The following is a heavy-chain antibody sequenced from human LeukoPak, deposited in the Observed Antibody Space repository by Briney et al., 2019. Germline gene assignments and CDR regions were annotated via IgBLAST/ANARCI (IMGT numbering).Heavy chain of an antibody. D-gene: IGHD3-16*01. J-gene: IGHJ4*02. V-gene: IGHV4-4*02. CDR1: GGSITTTNW. Sequence: PSETLSLTCGVSGGSITTTNWWSFVRQPPGQGLEWIGEIHLSGRTNYNPSLNSRVTSALDTSKNHLSLNLTSVTAADTAVYYCSRENWAFSPFGYWGQGTLVTVPS. CDR2: IHLSGRT. CDR3: SRENWAFSPFGY.